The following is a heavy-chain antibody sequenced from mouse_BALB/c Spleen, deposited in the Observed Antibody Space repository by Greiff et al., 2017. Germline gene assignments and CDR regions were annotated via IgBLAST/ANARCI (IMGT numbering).Heavy chain of an antibody. CDR2: ISSGSSTI. J-gene: IGHJ4*01. Sequence: EVKLVESGGGLVQPGGSRKLSCAASGFTFSSFGMHWVRQAPEKGLEWVAYISSGSSTIYYADTVKGRFTISRDNPKNTLFLQMTSLRSEDTAMYYCARDWMDYWGQGTSVTVSS. V-gene: IGHV5-17*02. CDR3: ARDWMDY. CDR1: GFTFSSFG.